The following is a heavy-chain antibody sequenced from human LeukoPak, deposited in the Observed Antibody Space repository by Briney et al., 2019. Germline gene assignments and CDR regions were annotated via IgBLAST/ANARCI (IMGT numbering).Heavy chain of an antibody. V-gene: IGHV1-24*01. CDR2: FDPEDGET. J-gene: IGHJ3*02. D-gene: IGHD6-13*01. CDR1: GYTLTELS. CDR3: ATRGYSSSWYAGDAFDI. Sequence: GASVKVSCKVSGYTLTELSMHWVRQAPGKGLEWMGGFDPEDGETIYAQKFQGRVTMTEDTPTDTAYMELSSLRSEDTAVYYCATRGYSSSWYAGDAFDIWGQGTMVTVSS.